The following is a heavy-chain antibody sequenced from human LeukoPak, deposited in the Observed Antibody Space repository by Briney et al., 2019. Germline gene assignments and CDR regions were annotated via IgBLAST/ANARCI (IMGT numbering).Heavy chain of an antibody. CDR2: TSSDLNVK. J-gene: IGHJ4*02. CDR3: ARDPEPQLPPYYFDY. D-gene: IGHD1-14*01. CDR1: GFTFRNYV. V-gene: IGHV3-30-3*01. Sequence: PGGSLRLSCAASGFTFRNYVIHWVRQAPGKGLEWVAVTSSDLNVKLYADSVKGRFTISRDNSKNTLYLQMNSLRAEDTAVYYCARDPEPQLPPYYFDYWGQGILVTVSS.